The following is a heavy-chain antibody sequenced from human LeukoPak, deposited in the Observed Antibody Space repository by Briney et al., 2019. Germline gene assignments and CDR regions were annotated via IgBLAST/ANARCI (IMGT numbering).Heavy chain of an antibody. Sequence: GGSLRLSCASSVFTFSSSWIHWVRQAPAKGRVGVSRTNKDGSATDYAESVKGRFRISRDNANTTLYLQMNRLRVQDAAISYCVKVRGRARVGYFDYWGQGTLVTVSS. CDR1: VFTFSSSW. J-gene: IGHJ4*02. CDR3: VKVRGRARVGYFDY. D-gene: IGHD1-26*01. CDR2: TNKDGSAT. V-gene: IGHV3-74*01.